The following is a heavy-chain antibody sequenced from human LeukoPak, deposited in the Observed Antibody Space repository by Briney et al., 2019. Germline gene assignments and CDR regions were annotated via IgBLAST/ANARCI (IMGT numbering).Heavy chain of an antibody. V-gene: IGHV3-9*01. Sequence: GGSLRLSCVASGFTFDDYAIHWVRQAPGKGLEWVSGISWNSGNIGYADSVKGRSTISRDNARNSLYLQMNSLRSEDTALYHCAKTRGLYYYYGMDVWGQGTPVTVSS. CDR1: GFTFDDYA. CDR3: AKTRGLYYYYGMDV. CDR2: ISWNSGNI. J-gene: IGHJ6*02.